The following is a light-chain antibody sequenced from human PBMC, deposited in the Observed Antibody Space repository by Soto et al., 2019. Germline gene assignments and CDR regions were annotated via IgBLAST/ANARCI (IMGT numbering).Light chain of an antibody. CDR2: GAS. V-gene: IGKV3-15*01. Sequence: EIVMTQSPATLSVSPGERATLSCWASQSVSGNLAWYQQKPGQAPRLLIYGASTRATGIPARFSGSGSGTEFTLTISSLQSEDFAVYYCQMYNNWVGTFGGGTKVEIK. J-gene: IGKJ4*01. CDR3: QMYNNWVGT. CDR1: QSVSGN.